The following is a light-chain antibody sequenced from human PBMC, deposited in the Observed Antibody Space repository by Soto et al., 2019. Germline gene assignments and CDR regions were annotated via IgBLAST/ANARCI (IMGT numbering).Light chain of an antibody. CDR3: QSYDSSLSGSEV. J-gene: IGLJ1*01. Sequence: QSVLTQPPSVSGAPGQRVTISCTGSTSNIGAGYDVHWYQKFPGTAPKLLIYGNSNRPSGVPDRFSGSKSGTSASLAITGLQAEDEADYYCQSYDSSLSGSEVFGTGTKVTVL. V-gene: IGLV1-40*01. CDR1: TSNIGAGYD. CDR2: GNS.